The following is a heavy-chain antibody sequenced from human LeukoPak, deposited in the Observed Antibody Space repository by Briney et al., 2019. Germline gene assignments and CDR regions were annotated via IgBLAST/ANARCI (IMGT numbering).Heavy chain of an antibody. CDR1: GYNFKTSG. CDR3: AREVWSRDIGSLLDY. J-gene: IGHJ4*02. V-gene: IGHV1-18*04. Sequence: ASVKVSCKTSGYNFKTSGITWVRQAPGQGREWMGWISAQTGERHYAEKLQGRVTMTTDTSRSTGYMELKSLTSDDTAVYYCAREVWSRDIGSLLDYWGQGTLVILSS. CDR2: ISAQTGER. D-gene: IGHD1-26*01.